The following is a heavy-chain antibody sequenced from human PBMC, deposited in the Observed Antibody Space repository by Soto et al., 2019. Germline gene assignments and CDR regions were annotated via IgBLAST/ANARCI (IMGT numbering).Heavy chain of an antibody. V-gene: IGHV3-73*01. CDR2: IRSKANSYAT. J-gene: IGHJ6*02. CDR3: TRLEDYYGMDV. Sequence: PGGSLRLSCAASGFTFSGSAMHWVRQASRKGLEWVGRIRSKANSYATAYAASVKGRFTISRDDSKNTAYLQMNSLKTEDTAVYYCTRLEDYYGMDVWGQGTTVTVSS. CDR1: GFTFSGSA.